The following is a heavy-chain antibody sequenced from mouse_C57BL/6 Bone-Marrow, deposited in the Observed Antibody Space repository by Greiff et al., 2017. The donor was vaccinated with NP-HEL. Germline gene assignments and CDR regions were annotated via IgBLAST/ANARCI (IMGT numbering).Heavy chain of an antibody. D-gene: IGHD2-5*01. V-gene: IGHV1-82*01. J-gene: IGHJ4*01. CDR2: IYPGDGDT. Sequence: QLQQSGPELVKPGASVKISCKASGYAFSSSWMNWVKQRPGKGLEWIGRIYPGDGDTNYNGKFKGKATLTADKSSSTAYMQLSSLTSEDSAVYFCAREGYYSNYLYAMDYWGQGTSVTVSS. CDR1: GYAFSSSW. CDR3: AREGYYSNYLYAMDY.